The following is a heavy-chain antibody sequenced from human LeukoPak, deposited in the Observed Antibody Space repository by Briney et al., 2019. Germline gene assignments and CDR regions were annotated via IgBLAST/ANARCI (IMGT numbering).Heavy chain of an antibody. CDR2: ISSSSSYI. CDR3: ARVSGIAARQGKDWFAP. V-gene: IGHV3-21*01. Sequence: GGSLRLSCAASGFTFSSYSMNWVRQAPGKGLEWVSSISSSSSYIYYADSVKGRFTISRDNAKNSLYLQMNSLRADDTAVYYCARVSGIAARQGKDWFAPWGQGPLVTVSS. D-gene: IGHD6-6*01. CDR1: GFTFSSYS. J-gene: IGHJ5*02.